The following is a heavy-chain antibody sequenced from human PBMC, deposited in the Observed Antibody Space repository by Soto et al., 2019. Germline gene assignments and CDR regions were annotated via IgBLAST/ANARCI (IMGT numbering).Heavy chain of an antibody. D-gene: IGHD5-12*01. CDR2: ISASGVSS. V-gene: IGHV3-23*01. CDR1: GFSFSSYA. Sequence: EVQLLESGGGLVQPGGSLRLSCAASGFSFSSYAMVWVRQAPGKGLEWVSVISASGVSSYFADYVKGRFTVSRDNSKNVLSLEMNSLRDEETAIYFCAKGSLEYSASVDNWGQGTLVLVSS. J-gene: IGHJ4*02. CDR3: AKGSLEYSASVDN.